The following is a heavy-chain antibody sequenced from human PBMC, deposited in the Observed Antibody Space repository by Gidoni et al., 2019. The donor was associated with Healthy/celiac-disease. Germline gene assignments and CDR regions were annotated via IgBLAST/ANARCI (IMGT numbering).Heavy chain of an antibody. CDR1: GGSISSYY. CDR3: ARLGGDYVESWFDP. Sequence: QVQLQESGPGLVKPSETLSLTCTVSGGSISSYYWSWIRQPPGKGLEWIGYIYYSGSPNYNPSLTSRVTISVDTSKHQFSLKLSSVTAADTAVYYCARLGGDYVESWFDPWGQGTLVTVSS. V-gene: IGHV4-59*08. J-gene: IGHJ5*02. CDR2: IYYSGSP. D-gene: IGHD4-17*01.